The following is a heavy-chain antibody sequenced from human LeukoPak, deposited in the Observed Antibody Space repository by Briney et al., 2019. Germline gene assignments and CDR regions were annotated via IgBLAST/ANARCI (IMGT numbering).Heavy chain of an antibody. CDR1: GGSISSSNW. D-gene: IGHD6-13*01. J-gene: IGHJ5*02. Sequence: SETLSLTCAVSGGSISSSNWWSWVRQPPGKGLEWIGSIYHSGSTYYNPSLKSRVTISVDTSKNQFSLKLSSVTAADTAVYYCARAVAAGNWFDPWGQGTLVTVSS. CDR2: IYHSGST. V-gene: IGHV4-4*02. CDR3: ARAVAAGNWFDP.